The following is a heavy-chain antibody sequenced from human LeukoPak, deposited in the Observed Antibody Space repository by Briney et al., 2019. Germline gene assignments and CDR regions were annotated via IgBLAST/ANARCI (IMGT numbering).Heavy chain of an antibody. CDR3: ARAGYSNRWDGVDY. V-gene: IGHV5-51*01. CDR2: IYPGDSDT. CDR1: GYTFTNYW. J-gene: IGHJ4*02. D-gene: IGHD2/OR15-2a*01. Sequence: GESLKISCKGSGYTFTNYWIGWVRQMPRKGLEVMGIIYPGDSDTRYSPSFQGQVTISVDKSINTAYLQWSSLKASDSAMYYCARAGYSNRWDGVDYWGQGTLVTVSS.